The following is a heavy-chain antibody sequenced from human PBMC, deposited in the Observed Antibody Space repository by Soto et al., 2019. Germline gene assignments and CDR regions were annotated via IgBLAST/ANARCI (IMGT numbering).Heavy chain of an antibody. CDR1: GASISSGGYY. Sequence: QVQLQESGPGLAKPSQTLSLTCTVSGASISSGGYYWTWIRQVPGKALEWIGYIFHTGTTFYNPSLKSRVVMSIEKSDNQFSLNLRSVTAADTAVYYCARGLGYDSNGRFLAAFDVWGQGTMVTVSS. J-gene: IGHJ3*01. CDR3: ARGLGYDSNGRFLAAFDV. D-gene: IGHD3-22*01. CDR2: IFHTGTT. V-gene: IGHV4-31*03.